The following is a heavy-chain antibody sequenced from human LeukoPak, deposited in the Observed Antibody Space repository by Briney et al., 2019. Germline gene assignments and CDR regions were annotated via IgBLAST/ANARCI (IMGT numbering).Heavy chain of an antibody. J-gene: IGHJ1*01. V-gene: IGHV3-30*02. D-gene: IGHD2-15*01. Sequence: PGGSLRLSCAASGFTFSSYGMHWVRQAPGKGLEWVAFIRYDGSNKYYADSVKGRFTISRDNSKNTLYLQMNSPRAEDTAVYYCAKDPRDIVSPAGEYFQHWGQGTLVTVSS. CDR1: GFTFSSYG. CDR2: IRYDGSNK. CDR3: AKDPRDIVSPAGEYFQH.